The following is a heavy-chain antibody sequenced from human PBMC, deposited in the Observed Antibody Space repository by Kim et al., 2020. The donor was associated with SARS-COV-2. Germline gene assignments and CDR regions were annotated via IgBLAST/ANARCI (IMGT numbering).Heavy chain of an antibody. V-gene: IGHV1-46*01. D-gene: IGHD4-17*01. CDR3: ARDVGMTTVTTEGPAGY. Sequence: ASVKVSCKASGYTFTSYYMHWVRQAPGQGLEWMGIINPSGGSTSYAQKFQGRVTMTRDTSTSTVYMELSSLRSEDTAVYYCARDVGMTTVTTEGPAGYWGQGTLVTVSS. J-gene: IGHJ4*02. CDR2: INPSGGST. CDR1: GYTFTSYY.